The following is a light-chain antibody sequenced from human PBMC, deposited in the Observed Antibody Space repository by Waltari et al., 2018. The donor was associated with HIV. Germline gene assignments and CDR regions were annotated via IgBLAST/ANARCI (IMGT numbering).Light chain of an antibody. Sequence: QTVVTQAPSLTVSPGGTVTLTCASSTGAVTSDYYANWFQQKPAQAPRPLIYDIDHKHSWTPARFSGALLGCKAALTLSAVQAEDEAEYYCLLYYGGAGVFGGGTKLTVL. CDR3: LLYYGGAGV. V-gene: IGLV7-43*01. J-gene: IGLJ3*02. CDR2: DID. CDR1: TGAVTSDYY.